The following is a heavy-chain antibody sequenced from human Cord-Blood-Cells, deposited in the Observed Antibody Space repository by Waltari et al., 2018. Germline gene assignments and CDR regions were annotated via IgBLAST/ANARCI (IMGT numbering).Heavy chain of an antibody. CDR2: IFSNDEK. V-gene: IGHV2-26*01. CDR3: ARITAGILTGYYTYYVDY. D-gene: IGHD3-9*01. J-gene: IGHJ4*02. Sequence: VSFKESGPVLVKPTETLKLSCTVSGFSLSTARMGVGCIRQPPGKALVWLAHIFSNDEKSYSTSRKSRLTISKDTPKSQVVLTMTNMDPVDTATYYCARITAGILTGYYTYYVDYRGQGTLVTVSS. CDR1: GFSLSTARMG.